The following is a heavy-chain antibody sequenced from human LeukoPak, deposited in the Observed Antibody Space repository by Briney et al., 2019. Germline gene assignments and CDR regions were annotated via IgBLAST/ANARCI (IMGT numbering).Heavy chain of an antibody. CDR3: AKDPFPGIKTRWSYAFDI. Sequence: PGGSLRLSCAASGFTFSSYGMHWVRQAPGKGLEWVAVISYDGSNKYYADSVKGRFTISRDNSKNTLYLQMNSLRAEDTAVYYCAKDPFPGIKTRWSYAFDIWGQGTLVTVSS. J-gene: IGHJ4*02. D-gene: IGHD4-23*01. V-gene: IGHV3-30*18. CDR2: ISYDGSNK. CDR1: GFTFSSYG.